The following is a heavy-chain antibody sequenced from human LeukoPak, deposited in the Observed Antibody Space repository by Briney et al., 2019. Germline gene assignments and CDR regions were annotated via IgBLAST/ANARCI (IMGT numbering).Heavy chain of an antibody. D-gene: IGHD3-16*02. V-gene: IGHV1-69*01. CDR1: GGTFSSHA. J-gene: IGHJ5*02. CDR2: IIPIFGTA. CDR3: ARDSSLRPNWSDP. Sequence: SVKVSCKASGGTFSSHAISWVRQAPGQGLEWMGGIIPIFGTANYAQKFQGRVTITADESTSTAYMELSGLRSEDTAVYYCARDSSLRPNWSDPWGQGTLVTVSS.